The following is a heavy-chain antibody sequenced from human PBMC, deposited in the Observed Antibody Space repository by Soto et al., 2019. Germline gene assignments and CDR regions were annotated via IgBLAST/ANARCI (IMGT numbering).Heavy chain of an antibody. V-gene: IGHV3-30*03. Sequence: QVQLVESGGGVVQPGRSLRLSCAVSGFTFRSFGMHWVRQAPGKGLEWVTFISYDGGNKYYADSVKGRFTISRDNSKNTLYLQMNSLRAEDTAVYYCARADGRREANQRYFDWVIRLDDYWGQGTLVTVSS. J-gene: IGHJ4*02. CDR1: GFTFRSFG. CDR3: ARADGRREANQRYFDWVIRLDDY. D-gene: IGHD3-9*01. CDR2: ISYDGGNK.